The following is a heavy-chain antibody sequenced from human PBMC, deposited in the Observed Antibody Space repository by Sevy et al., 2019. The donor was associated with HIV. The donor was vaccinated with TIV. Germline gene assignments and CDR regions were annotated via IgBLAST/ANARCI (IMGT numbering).Heavy chain of an antibody. CDR2: ISGSGDIT. Sequence: GGSLRLSCAASGFTFSSYTMNWVRQAPGKGLEWVSSISGSGDITYYADSVKGRFTISRDNSKNTLYLQMNSLRADDTAVYYCAKDGVYGGNFEYFQHWGQGTLVTVSS. D-gene: IGHD4-17*01. J-gene: IGHJ1*01. V-gene: IGHV3-23*01. CDR3: AKDGVYGGNFEYFQH. CDR1: GFTFSSYT.